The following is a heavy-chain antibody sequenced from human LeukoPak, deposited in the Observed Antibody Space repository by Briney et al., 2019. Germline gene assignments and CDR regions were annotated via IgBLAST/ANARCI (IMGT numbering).Heavy chain of an antibody. Sequence: PGGSLRLSCAASGFTFSSYSMNWVRQAPGKGLEWVSSISSSSSYIYYADSVKGRFTISRDNAKNSLYLQMNSLRAEDTAVYYCARVRSGSIHDAFDTWGQGTMVTVSS. CDR2: ISSSSSYI. CDR1: GFTFSSYS. CDR3: ARVRSGSIHDAFDT. J-gene: IGHJ3*02. D-gene: IGHD6-6*01. V-gene: IGHV3-21*01.